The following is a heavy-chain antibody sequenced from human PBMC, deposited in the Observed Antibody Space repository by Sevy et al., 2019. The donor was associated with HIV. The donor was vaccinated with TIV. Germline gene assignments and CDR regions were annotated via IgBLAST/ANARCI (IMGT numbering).Heavy chain of an antibody. D-gene: IGHD2-2*01. CDR3: ATFGYHCSSTSCYSQRDYYYYYGMDV. J-gene: IGHJ6*02. Sequence: ASVKVSCKVSGYTLTELSMHWVRQAPGKGLEWMGGFDPEDGETIYAQKFQGRVTMTEDTSTDTAYMELSSLRSEDTAVYYCATFGYHCSSTSCYSQRDYYYYYGMDVWGQWTTVTVSS. CDR1: GYTLTELS. CDR2: FDPEDGET. V-gene: IGHV1-24*01.